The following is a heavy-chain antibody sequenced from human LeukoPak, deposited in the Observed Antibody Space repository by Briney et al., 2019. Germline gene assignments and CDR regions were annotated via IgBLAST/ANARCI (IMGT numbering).Heavy chain of an antibody. CDR2: IYHSGST. D-gene: IGHD4-17*01. CDR1: GGSISSGGYS. Sequence: SETLSLTCAVSGGSISSGGYSWSWIRQPPGKGLEWIGYIYHSGSTYYNPSLKSRVAISVDRSKNQFSLKLSSVTAADTAVYYCARDGDYGDYVGYWGQGTLVTVSS. J-gene: IGHJ4*02. CDR3: ARDGDYGDYVGY. V-gene: IGHV4-30-2*01.